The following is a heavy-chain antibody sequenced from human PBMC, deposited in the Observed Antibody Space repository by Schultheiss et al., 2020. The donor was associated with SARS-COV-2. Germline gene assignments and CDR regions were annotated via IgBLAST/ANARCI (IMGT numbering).Heavy chain of an antibody. CDR3: ARTVTTYYYYYYYMDV. V-gene: IGHV4-4*07. CDR2: IYTSGST. D-gene: IGHD4-11*01. J-gene: IGHJ6*03. Sequence: SETLSLTCTVSGGSISSYYWGWIRQPPGKGLEWIGRIYTSGSTNYNPSLKSRVTMSVDTSKNQFSLKLSSVTAADTAVYYCARTVTTYYYYYYYMDVWGKGTTVTVSS. CDR1: GGSISSYY.